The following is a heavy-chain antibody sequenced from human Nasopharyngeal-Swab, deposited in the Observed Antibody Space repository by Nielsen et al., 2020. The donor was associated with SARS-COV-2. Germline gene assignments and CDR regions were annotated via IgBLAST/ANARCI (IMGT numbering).Heavy chain of an antibody. CDR2: IDPSDSYT. J-gene: IGHJ5*02. CDR3: ARHWSDPGNWFDP. CDR1: GYSFTSYW. V-gene: IGHV5-10-1*01. Sequence: GESLKISCKGSGYSFTSYWISWVRQMPGKGLEWMGRIDPSDSYTNYSPSFQGHVTISADKSISIAYLQWSSLKASDTAMYYCARHWSDPGNWFDPWGQGTLVTVSS.